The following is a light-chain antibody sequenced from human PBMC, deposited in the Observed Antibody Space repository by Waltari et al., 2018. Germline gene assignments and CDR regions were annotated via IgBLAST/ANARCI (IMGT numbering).Light chain of an antibody. J-gene: IGKJ4*01. CDR2: GPS. CDR3: QQYDNWPLT. V-gene: IGKV3-15*01. CDR1: QSISNK. Sequence: EILMTQFPATLSVSPGERATLPCRASQSISNKLVWYQQKPGQAPRLLIHGPSTRATGIPARFSGSGSGTEFTLTISSLQSEDFAVYYCQQYDNWPLTFGGGTKVEIK.